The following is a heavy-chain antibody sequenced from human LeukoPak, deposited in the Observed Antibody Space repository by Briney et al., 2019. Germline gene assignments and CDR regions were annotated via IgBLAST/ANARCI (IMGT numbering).Heavy chain of an antibody. Sequence: GESLRISCKGSGYNFTTYWIGWVRQMPGKGLEWVAIIYPEDSDTRYSPSFQGQVTISADKSISTAYLQWSSLKASDTAMYYCARQFGVVGVSFYWGREPWSPSPQ. D-gene: IGHD3-16*01. CDR3: ARQFGVVGVSFY. CDR2: IYPEDSDT. V-gene: IGHV5-51*01. CDR1: GYNFTTYW. J-gene: IGHJ4*02.